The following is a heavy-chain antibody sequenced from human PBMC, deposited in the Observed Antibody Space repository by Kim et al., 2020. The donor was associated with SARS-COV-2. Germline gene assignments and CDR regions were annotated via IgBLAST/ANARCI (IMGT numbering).Heavy chain of an antibody. CDR2: IIPIFGTA. Sequence: SVKVSCKPSGGTFSSYAISWVRQAPGQGLEWMGGIIPIFGTANYAQKFQGRVTITADESTSTAYMELSSLRSEDTAVYYCARANDYIWGSYRYTGTGFDYWGQGTLVTVSS. V-gene: IGHV1-69*13. D-gene: IGHD3-16*02. CDR3: ARANDYIWGSYRYTGTGFDY. CDR1: GGTFSSYA. J-gene: IGHJ4*02.